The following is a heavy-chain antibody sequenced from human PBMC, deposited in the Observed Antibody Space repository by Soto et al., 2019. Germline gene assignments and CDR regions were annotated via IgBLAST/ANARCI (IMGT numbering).Heavy chain of an antibody. Sequence: ASVKVSCKACGYTLANDGMNWLRQAPGQGLEWMGIINPSSSSTTYAQKLQGRVTMTRDTSTSTHYMELRSLRSEDTAVYYCATRVGSVGVLDYWGLGTLVTVSS. V-gene: IGHV1-46*01. CDR3: ATRVGSVGVLDY. D-gene: IGHD1-26*01. J-gene: IGHJ4*02. CDR2: INPSSSST. CDR1: GYTLANDG.